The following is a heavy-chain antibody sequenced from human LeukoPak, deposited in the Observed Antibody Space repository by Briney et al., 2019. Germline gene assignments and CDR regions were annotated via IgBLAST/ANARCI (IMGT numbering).Heavy chain of an antibody. D-gene: IGHD6-19*01. Sequence: GGSLRLSCAASGFTFSSYGMHWVRQAPGKGLEWVAVISYDGSNKYYADSVKGRFTISRDNSKNTLYLQMNSLRAEDTAVYYCAKGPWLGPFDYWGQGTLVTVSS. CDR2: ISYDGSNK. CDR3: AKGPWLGPFDY. V-gene: IGHV3-30*18. J-gene: IGHJ4*02. CDR1: GFTFSSYG.